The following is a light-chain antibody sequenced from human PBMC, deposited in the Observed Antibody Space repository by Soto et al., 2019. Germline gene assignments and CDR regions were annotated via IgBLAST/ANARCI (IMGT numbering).Light chain of an antibody. CDR2: DVT. CDR3: CSYAGSYNDI. V-gene: IGLV2-11*01. Sequence: QSALTQPRSVSGSPGQSVTISCTGSYSDVGTFYFVSWYQQYPGKGPKLIIFDVTERPSGVPDRFSGSKSGNTASLTISGLQAEDEADYYCCSYAGSYNDIFGSGTKLTVL. J-gene: IGLJ1*01. CDR1: YSDVGTFYF.